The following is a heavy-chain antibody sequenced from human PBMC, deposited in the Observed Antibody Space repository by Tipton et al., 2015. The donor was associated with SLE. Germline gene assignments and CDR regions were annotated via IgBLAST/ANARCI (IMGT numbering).Heavy chain of an antibody. CDR1: GGSFSGYY. V-gene: IGHV4-34*01. CDR3: ARGVRNSWLPFGY. J-gene: IGHJ4*02. CDR2: ITHSGST. D-gene: IGHD3-16*01. Sequence: TLSLTCAVYGGSFSGYYWSWIRQPPGKGLEWIGEITHSGSTNYNPSLKSRVTISVDTSKNQFSLKLSSVTAADTAVYYCARGVRNSWLPFGYWGQGTLVTVSS.